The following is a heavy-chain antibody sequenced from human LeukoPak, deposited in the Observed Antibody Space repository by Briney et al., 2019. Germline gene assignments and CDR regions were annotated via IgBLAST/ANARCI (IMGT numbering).Heavy chain of an antibody. CDR1: GGSISSGGYY. D-gene: IGHD3-10*01. Sequence: SETLSLTCTVSGGSISSGGYYWSWIRQHPGKGLEWIGEVNHSGTSAYNPSLKNRVTISVDTSKNQFSLTLSSVTAADTAVYYCARAGPGRGVRTPFDFWGQGTLVTVSS. J-gene: IGHJ4*02. CDR3: ARAGPGRGVRTPFDF. V-gene: IGHV4-31*03. CDR2: VNHSGTS.